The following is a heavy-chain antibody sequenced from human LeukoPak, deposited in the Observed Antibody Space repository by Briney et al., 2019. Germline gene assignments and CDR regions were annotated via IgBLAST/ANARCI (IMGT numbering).Heavy chain of an antibody. CDR2: IQNDGNNK. J-gene: IGHJ4*02. V-gene: IGHV3-30*02. Sequence: GGSLRLSCAASGFTFSSYGIHWVRRAPGKGLEWVAFIQNDGNNKFYADSVKGRFTISRDNSENTLYLQMNSLRTEDTAIYHCAKDEIQGVVGAGPGYWGQGTLVTVSS. D-gene: IGHD1-26*01. CDR1: GFTFSSYG. CDR3: AKDEIQGVVGAGPGY.